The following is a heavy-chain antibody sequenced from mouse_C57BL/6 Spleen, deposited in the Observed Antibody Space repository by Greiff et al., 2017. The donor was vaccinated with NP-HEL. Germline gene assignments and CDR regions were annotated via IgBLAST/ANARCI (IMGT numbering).Heavy chain of an antibody. CDR2: IDPSDSET. J-gene: IGHJ3*01. V-gene: IGHV1-52*01. CDR3: ARREDWDWFAY. CDR1: GYTFTSYW. Sequence: QVQLKQPGAELVRPGSSVKLSCKASGYTFTSYWMHWVKQRPIQGLEWIGNIDPSDSETHYNQKFKDKATLTVDKSSSTAYMQLSSLTSEDSAVYYCARREDWDWFAYWGQGTLVTVSA. D-gene: IGHD4-1*01.